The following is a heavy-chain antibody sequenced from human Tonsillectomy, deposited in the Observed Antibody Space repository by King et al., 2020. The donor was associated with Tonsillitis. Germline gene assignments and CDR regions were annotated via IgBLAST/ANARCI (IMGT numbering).Heavy chain of an antibody. J-gene: IGHJ6*02. CDR1: GFTFGDYA. CDR2: LRSKAYGGTT. V-gene: IGHV3-49*03. CDR3: VGYYDERSDYYPVDYYVGMDV. D-gene: IGHD3-22*01. Sequence: EVQLVESGGGLVQPGRSLRLSCTASGFTFGDYAMSWFRQAPGKGPEWVGFLRSKAYGGTTEYAASVKGRFTISRDDSKSIAYLQMNSLKTEDTAVYYFVGYYDERSDYYPVDYYVGMDVWGQGTTVSVSS.